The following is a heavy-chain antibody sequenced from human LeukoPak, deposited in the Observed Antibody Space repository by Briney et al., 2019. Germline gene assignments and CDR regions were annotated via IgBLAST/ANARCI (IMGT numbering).Heavy chain of an antibody. Sequence: PSETLSLTCIVSGGSMSSYYWSWIRQPPGKGLEWVGNIYNSGSTNYNPSLKRRVTMSEDTAKNHFSLKLSSVTAADTAVYYCAVNSTKHAFDIRGEGTIVTVSS. CDR1: GGSMSSYY. CDR2: IYNSGST. J-gene: IGHJ3*02. V-gene: IGHV4-59*08. CDR3: AVNSTKHAFDI. D-gene: IGHD5/OR15-5a*01.